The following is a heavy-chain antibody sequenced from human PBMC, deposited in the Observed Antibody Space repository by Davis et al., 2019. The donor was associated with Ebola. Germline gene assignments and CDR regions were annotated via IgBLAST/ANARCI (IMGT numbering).Heavy chain of an antibody. Sequence: GESLKISCAASGFTFSSYSMNWVRQAPGKGLEWVSSISSSGSTIYYADSVKGRFTISRDNAKNSLYLQMNSLRAEDTAVYYCTSTAGSVDYWGQGTLVTVSS. CDR1: GFTFSSYS. D-gene: IGHD1-26*01. CDR3: TSTAGSVDY. V-gene: IGHV3-21*04. CDR2: ISSSGSTI. J-gene: IGHJ4*02.